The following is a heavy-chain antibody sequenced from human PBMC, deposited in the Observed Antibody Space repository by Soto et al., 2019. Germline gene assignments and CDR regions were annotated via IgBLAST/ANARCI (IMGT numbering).Heavy chain of an antibody. Sequence: GGSLRLSCAASGFTFSSYGMHWVRQAPGKGLEWVAVISYDGSNKYYADSVKGRFTISRDNSKNTLYLQMNSLRAEDTAVYYCAKGRGSSGWTQLYYFDYWGQGTLVTVSS. CDR2: ISYDGSNK. V-gene: IGHV3-30*18. D-gene: IGHD6-19*01. J-gene: IGHJ4*02. CDR3: AKGRGSSGWTQLYYFDY. CDR1: GFTFSSYG.